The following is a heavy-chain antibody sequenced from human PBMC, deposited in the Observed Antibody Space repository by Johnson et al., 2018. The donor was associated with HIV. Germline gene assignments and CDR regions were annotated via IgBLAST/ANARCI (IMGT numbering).Heavy chain of an antibody. Sequence: QVQLVESGGGVVQRGRSLRLSCAASGFIFSDYGMHWVRQAPGKGLEWVAVISYDGSNKHYADSVKGRFTISRDNSKNTLYLQMNSLRAEDTAVYYCASKGGPLLWFRGVGAFDSWGQGTMVTVSS. V-gene: IGHV3-30*03. CDR2: ISYDGSNK. CDR1: GFIFSDYG. D-gene: IGHD3-10*01. J-gene: IGHJ3*02. CDR3: ASKGGPLLWFRGVGAFDS.